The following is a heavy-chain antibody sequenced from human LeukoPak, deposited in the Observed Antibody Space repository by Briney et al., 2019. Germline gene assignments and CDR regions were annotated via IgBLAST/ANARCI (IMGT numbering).Heavy chain of an antibody. V-gene: IGHV1-69*06. J-gene: IGHJ4*02. CDR1: GGTFSSYA. CDR2: IIPIFGTA. D-gene: IGHD4-17*01. CDR3: ARVSYGDSRGGLDY. Sequence: ASVKVSCKASGGTFSSYAISWVRQAPGQGLEWMGGIIPIFGTANYAQKFQGRVTITADKSTSTAYMELSSLRSEDTAVYYCARVSYGDSRGGLDYWGQGTLVTVSS.